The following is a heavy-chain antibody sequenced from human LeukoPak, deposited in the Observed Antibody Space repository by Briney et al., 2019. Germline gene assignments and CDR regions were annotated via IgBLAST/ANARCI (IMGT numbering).Heavy chain of an antibody. CDR3: ARGQNYYDSGGYPQYYFDY. J-gene: IGHJ4*02. CDR1: GGSISSYY. CDR2: IYYSGGT. D-gene: IGHD3-22*01. V-gene: IGHV4-59*01. Sequence: KPSETLSLTCTVSGGSISSYYWSWIRQSPGKGLEWIGYIYYSGGTNYNPSVKSRVTISVDTSKNQFSLKLSSVTAADTAVYSCARGQNYYDSGGYPQYYFDYWGQGSLVTVSS.